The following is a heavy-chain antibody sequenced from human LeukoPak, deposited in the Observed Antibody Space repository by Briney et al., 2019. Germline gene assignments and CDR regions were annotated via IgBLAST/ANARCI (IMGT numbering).Heavy chain of an antibody. CDR3: TTSNSGSHYYGMDV. CDR2: IYYSGST. V-gene: IGHV4-39*01. Sequence: SETLSLTSAVAGGSISSSSYYWGWIRQPPGKGLEWIGSIYYSGSTYYNPSLKSRVTISVDTSRNQFSLKLTSVTAADTAVYYSTTSNSGSHYYGMDVWGQGITVTVSS. CDR1: GGSISSSSYY. J-gene: IGHJ6*02. D-gene: IGHD4-11*01.